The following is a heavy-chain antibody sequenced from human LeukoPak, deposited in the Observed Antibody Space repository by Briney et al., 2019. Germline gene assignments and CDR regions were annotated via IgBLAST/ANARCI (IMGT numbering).Heavy chain of an antibody. V-gene: IGHV4-39*07. CDR1: GGSISSGTYY. Sequence: PSETLSLTCTVSGGSISSGTYYWGWIRQPPGKGLQWIGSVYYSGSTYYNPSLQSRVTISVDTSKNHFSLKLSSVTAADTAVYYCARGLSPRGVIIPGYWGQGTLVTVSS. D-gene: IGHD3-10*01. CDR2: VYYSGST. CDR3: ARGLSPRGVIIPGY. J-gene: IGHJ4*02.